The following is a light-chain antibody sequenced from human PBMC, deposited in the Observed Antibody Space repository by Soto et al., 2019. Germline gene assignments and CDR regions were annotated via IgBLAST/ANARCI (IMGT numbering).Light chain of an antibody. J-gene: IGKJ1*01. CDR2: GAS. V-gene: IGKV3-15*01. CDR1: QSVSSN. Sequence: EIVMTQSPATRSVSPGERAALSCMASQSVSSNLAWYQQKPGQAPRLLIYGASTRATGVPARFSGSGSGTEFTLTISSLQSEDFAVYYCQQYNNWPWTFGQGTKVDIK. CDR3: QQYNNWPWT.